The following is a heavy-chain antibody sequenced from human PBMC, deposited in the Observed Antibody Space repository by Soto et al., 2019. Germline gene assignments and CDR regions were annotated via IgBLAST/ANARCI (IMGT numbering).Heavy chain of an antibody. CDR3: ARGDSTDYSNGVCSFFYNHDMDV. CDR2: ISAYNGNT. J-gene: IGHJ6*02. CDR1: GYTFTSYG. Sequence: GASVKVSCKASGYTFTSYGISWVRQAPGQGLEWMGWISAYNGNTNYAQKLQGRVTMTTDTSTSTASMELTRLTSDDTAIYYCARGDSTDYSNGVCSFFYNHDMDVWGQGTTVTVSS. V-gene: IGHV1-18*01. D-gene: IGHD2-8*01.